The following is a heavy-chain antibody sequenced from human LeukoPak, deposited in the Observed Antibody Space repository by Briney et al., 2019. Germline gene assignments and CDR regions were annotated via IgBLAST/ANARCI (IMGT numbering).Heavy chain of an antibody. Sequence: SVKVSCKASGGTFSSYAISWVRQAPGQGLEWMGGIIPIFGTAHYAQKFQGRVTITADESTNTAYVELSSLRSEDTAVYYCARDKAAAGLGPFDYWGQGTLVTVSS. V-gene: IGHV1-69*13. D-gene: IGHD6-13*01. J-gene: IGHJ4*02. CDR2: IIPIFGTA. CDR3: ARDKAAAGLGPFDY. CDR1: GGTFSSYA.